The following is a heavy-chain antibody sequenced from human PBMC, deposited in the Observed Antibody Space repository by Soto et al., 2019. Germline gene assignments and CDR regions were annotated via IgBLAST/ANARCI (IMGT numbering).Heavy chain of an antibody. Sequence: SETLSLTCTVSGGSISSYYWSWIRQPPGKGLEWIGYIYYSGSTNYNPSLKSRVTISVDTSKNQFSLKLSSVTAADTAVYYCARDHLLTFGEPSWFDPWGQGTLVTVSS. CDR1: GGSISSYY. D-gene: IGHD3-10*01. CDR2: IYYSGST. CDR3: ARDHLLTFGEPSWFDP. V-gene: IGHV4-59*01. J-gene: IGHJ5*02.